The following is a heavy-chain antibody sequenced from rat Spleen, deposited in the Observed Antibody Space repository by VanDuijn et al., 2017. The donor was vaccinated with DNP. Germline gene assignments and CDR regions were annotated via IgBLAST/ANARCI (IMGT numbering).Heavy chain of an antibody. V-gene: IGHV5-58*01. Sequence: EVHLVETGGGLVQPGKSLKLSCVASGFTFSSYWMFWVRQAPGKGLEWVATINTDGGSPSYPDSVKGRFIISRDNAENTLHLQMNSLRSEDTATYYGVTHGSISSTSTGAMGVWGQGTSVTVSS. CDR1: GFTFSSYW. CDR2: INTDGGSP. J-gene: IGHJ4*01. D-gene: IGHD1-5*01. CDR3: VTHGSISSTSTGAMGV.